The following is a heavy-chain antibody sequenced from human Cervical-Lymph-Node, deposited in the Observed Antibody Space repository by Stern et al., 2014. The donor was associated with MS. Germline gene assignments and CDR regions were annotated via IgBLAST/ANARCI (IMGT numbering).Heavy chain of an antibody. D-gene: IGHD1-1*01. J-gene: IGHJ4*02. Sequence: EVQLVESGGGIVQPGGSLMISCVASGFNFRTYWMHWVRQGPGKGLEWVSRINGDGTVSTYADSVRGRFTISRNNANNTMSLQLDNLRVEDTAIYYCASAYRASWGQGNLVTVST. CDR3: ASAYRAS. V-gene: IGHV3-74*02. CDR1: GFNFRTYW. CDR2: INGDGTVS.